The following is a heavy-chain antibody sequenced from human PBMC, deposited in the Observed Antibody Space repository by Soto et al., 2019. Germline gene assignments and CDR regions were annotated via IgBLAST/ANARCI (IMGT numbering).Heavy chain of an antibody. V-gene: IGHV4-59*01. Sequence: SETLSLTCAVSGGFISSDYWIWNRQPPGKGLEWIGYVYYSGSTNYNPSLKSRVTISMDTSKNQFSLKLSSVTAADTAVYYCARGGPPITMFGVVISWFDPWGRGTLVTVSS. J-gene: IGHJ5*02. CDR2: VYYSGST. CDR3: ARGGPPITMFGVVISWFDP. CDR1: GGFISSDY. D-gene: IGHD3-3*01.